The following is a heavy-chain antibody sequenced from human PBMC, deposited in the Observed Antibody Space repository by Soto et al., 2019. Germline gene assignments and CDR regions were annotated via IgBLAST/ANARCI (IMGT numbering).Heavy chain of an antibody. D-gene: IGHD4-17*01. CDR3: ARDLRYGDPVYYFDY. CDR1: GYTFTSYG. J-gene: IGHJ4*01. CDR2: ISVYSANT. Sequence: GASVKVSCRASGYTFTSYGISWVRQAPGQGLEWMGWISVYSANTSYVENLQDRVTMTTDTSTSTVYMELRSLRSDDTAVYYCARDLRYGDPVYYFDYWGQGTLVTVS. V-gene: IGHV1-18*01.